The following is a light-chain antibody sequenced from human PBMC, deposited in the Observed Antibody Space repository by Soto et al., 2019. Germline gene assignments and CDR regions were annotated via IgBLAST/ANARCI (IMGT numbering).Light chain of an antibody. J-gene: IGKJ5*01. CDR1: EGIARH. V-gene: IGKV1-39*01. CDR2: AAS. CDR3: QQTYSTLSIT. Sequence: DIQMTQSPSSLSASVGDRVTITCRACEGIARHLNWYQQKPGKAPKLLIYAASSLPNGVPSRFRGGGSVSEFTLTTSNLQPEEFATYYFQQTYSTLSITFGQGTRLEIK.